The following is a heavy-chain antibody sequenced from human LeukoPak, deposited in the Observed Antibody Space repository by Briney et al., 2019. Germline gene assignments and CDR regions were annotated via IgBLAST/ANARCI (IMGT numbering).Heavy chain of an antibody. V-gene: IGHV4-59*01. Sequence: SETLSLTCTVSGGSISSYYWSWIRQPPGKGLEWIGYIYYRGSTNYNPSLKSRVTISVDTSKNQFSLKLSYVTAADTDVYSCARESISSPNTAMVDFDSWGQGTLVTVSP. J-gene: IGHJ4*02. CDR3: ARESISSPNTAMVDFDS. CDR1: GGSISSYY. CDR2: IYYRGST. D-gene: IGHD5-18*01.